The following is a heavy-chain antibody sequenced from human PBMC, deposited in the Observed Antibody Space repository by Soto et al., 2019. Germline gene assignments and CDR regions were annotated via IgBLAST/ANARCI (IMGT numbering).Heavy chain of an antibody. CDR3: ARDVGGQWLVLFDY. CDR2: INAGNGNT. J-gene: IGHJ4*02. Sequence: ASVKVSCKASGYTFTSYAMHWLLRAPGQRLEWMGWINAGNGNTKYSQKFQGRVAITRDTSASTAYMELSSLRSEDTAVYYCARDVGGQWLVLFDYWGQGTLVTVSS. CDR1: GYTFTSYA. D-gene: IGHD6-19*01. V-gene: IGHV1-3*01.